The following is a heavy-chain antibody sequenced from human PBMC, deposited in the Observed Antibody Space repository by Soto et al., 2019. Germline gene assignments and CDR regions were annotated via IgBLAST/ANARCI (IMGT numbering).Heavy chain of an antibody. V-gene: IGHV3-30*18. CDR1: GFTFKNYG. J-gene: IGHJ4*02. CDR3: AKDAYYYDSGGDFEGGYFDY. CDR2: IVYDGSYK. Sequence: QVQLVESGGGVVQPGRSLRLSCAASGFTFKNYGMHWVRQAPGKGLEWVAVIVYDGSYKYYADSVQGRFTISRDNSKNTLYMQMNSLRAEDTAVYYCAKDAYYYDSGGDFEGGYFDYWGQGTLVTVSS. D-gene: IGHD3-22*01.